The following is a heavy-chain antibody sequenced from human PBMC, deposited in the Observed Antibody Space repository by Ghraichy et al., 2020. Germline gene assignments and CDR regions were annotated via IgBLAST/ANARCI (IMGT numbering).Heavy chain of an antibody. CDR1: GITFSSYA. J-gene: IGHJ6*03. V-gene: IGHV3-23*01. Sequence: GGSLRLSCAGSGITFSSYAMSWVRQAPGKGLEWVSAISGSGGSTYYADSVKGRFTISRDNSKNKLYLQMNSLRADDTAVYYCEKGQTKTDYYYYMDVWGKGTTVTVSS. CDR2: ISGSGGST. CDR3: EKGQTKTDYYYYMDV.